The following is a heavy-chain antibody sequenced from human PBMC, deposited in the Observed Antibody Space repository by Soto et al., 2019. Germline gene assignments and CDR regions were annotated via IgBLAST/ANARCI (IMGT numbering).Heavy chain of an antibody. CDR3: AKGGFGELFVGDFDY. V-gene: IGHV3-23*01. Sequence: GGSLRLSCAASGFTFSSYAMSWVRQAPGKGLEWVSAISGSGGSTYYADSVKGRFTISRDNSKNTLYLQMNSLRAEDTAVYYCAKGGFGELFVGDFDYWGQGTLVTVSS. CDR1: GFTFSSYA. J-gene: IGHJ4*02. D-gene: IGHD3-10*01. CDR2: ISGSGGST.